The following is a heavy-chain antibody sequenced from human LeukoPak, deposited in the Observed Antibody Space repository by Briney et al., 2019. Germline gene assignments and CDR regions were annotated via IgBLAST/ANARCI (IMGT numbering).Heavy chain of an antibody. V-gene: IGHV3-30*18. D-gene: IGHD1-26*01. J-gene: IGHJ6*02. Sequence: GGSLRLSCAASGFTFSTYGMHWVRQVPGKGLEWVAVASNDGSNQYSPDSMKGRFTISRDNSKNTLYLQMNSLRAEDTAVYYCAKSQSYQIHYYTIDVWGQGTTVTVSS. CDR1: GFTFSTYG. CDR3: AKSQSYQIHYYTIDV. CDR2: ASNDGSNQ.